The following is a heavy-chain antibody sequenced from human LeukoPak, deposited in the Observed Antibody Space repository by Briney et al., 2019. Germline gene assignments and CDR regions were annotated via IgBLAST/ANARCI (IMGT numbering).Heavy chain of an antibody. V-gene: IGHV4-61*02. CDR2: IYTSGST. J-gene: IGHJ4*02. CDR3: ARASRTGLGIGSFDY. CDR1: GGSISSGSYY. D-gene: IGHD7-27*01. Sequence: PSETLSLTCTVSGGSISSGSYYWSWIRQPAGKGLEWIGRIYTSGSTNYNPSLKGRVTISVDTSKNQFSLKLSSVTAADTAVYYCARASRTGLGIGSFDYWGQGTLVTVSS.